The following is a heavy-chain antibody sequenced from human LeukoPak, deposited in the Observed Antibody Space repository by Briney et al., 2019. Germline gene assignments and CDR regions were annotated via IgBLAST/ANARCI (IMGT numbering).Heavy chain of an antibody. J-gene: IGHJ6*03. CDR1: GFTVSSNY. V-gene: IGHV3-53*01. Sequence: PGASLRLSCAASGFTVSSNYMSWVRQAPGKGLEWVSVIYSGGSTYYADSVKGRFTISRDNSKNTLYLQMNSLRAEDTAVYYCARASTSWNKNAYYYYYYMDVWGKGTTVTVSS. D-gene: IGHD2-2*01. CDR3: ARASTSWNKNAYYYYYYMDV. CDR2: IYSGGST.